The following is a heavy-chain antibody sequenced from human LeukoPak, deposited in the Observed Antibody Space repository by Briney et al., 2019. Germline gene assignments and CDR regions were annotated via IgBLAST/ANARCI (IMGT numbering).Heavy chain of an antibody. CDR2: MNEYSTTI. J-gene: IGHJ6*04. Sequence: GGSLRLSCAASGFPFNSFWMHWVRQAPGKGLVWVSDMNEYSTTIRYADSVKGRFTISRDNAKSILYLQMNSLRAEDTAVYYCASFSNYYGMDVWGKGTTVTVSS. CDR1: GFPFNSFW. CDR3: ASFSNYYGMDV. V-gene: IGHV3-74*01.